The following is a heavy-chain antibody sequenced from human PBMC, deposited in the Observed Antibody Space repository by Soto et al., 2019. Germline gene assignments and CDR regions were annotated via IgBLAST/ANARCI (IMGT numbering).Heavy chain of an antibody. V-gene: IGHV3-15*07. Sequence: AGGSLRLSCVASRFNFSAAWLNWIRQAPGKGLEWVGRIKPKSEGETADYTAPVRGRFTISRDDSQNTLHLQMDSLKTEDTAVYYCATVPYSSGPTWGLGVLVTVSSGKWGTSGPDSWGQGTLVTVSS. CDR2: IKPKSEGETA. CDR3: ATVPYSSGPTWGLGVLVTVSSGKWGTSGPDS. J-gene: IGHJ4*02. CDR1: RFNFSAAW. D-gene: IGHD6-19*01.